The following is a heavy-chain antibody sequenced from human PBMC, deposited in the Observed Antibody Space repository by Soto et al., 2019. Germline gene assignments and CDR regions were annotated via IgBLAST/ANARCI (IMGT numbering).Heavy chain of an antibody. V-gene: IGHV4-34*01. J-gene: IGHJ5*02. Sequence: SETLSLTCAVYGGSFSGYYWSWIRQPPGKGLEWIGEINHSGSTNYNPSLKSRVTISVDTSKNQFSLKLSSVTAADTAVYYCATRDRCSGGSCYELYWFDPWGQGTLVTVSS. CDR2: INHSGST. CDR3: ATRDRCSGGSCYELYWFDP. D-gene: IGHD2-15*01. CDR1: GGSFSGYY.